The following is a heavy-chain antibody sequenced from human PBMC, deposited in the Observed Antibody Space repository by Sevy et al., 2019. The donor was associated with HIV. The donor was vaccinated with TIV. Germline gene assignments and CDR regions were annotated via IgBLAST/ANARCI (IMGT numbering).Heavy chain of an antibody. CDR2: INQDGSQK. J-gene: IGHJ4*02. V-gene: IGHV3-7*01. Sequence: GGSLRLSCAASGFTFSDYFMGWVRQAPGRGLEWVANINQDGSQKNYVDSVKGRFTISRDNAKNSLYLQMNRLRVDDTAVYYSASELWPGAYWGQGTLVTVSS. D-gene: IGHD2-21*01. CDR1: GFTFSDYF. CDR3: ASELWPGAY.